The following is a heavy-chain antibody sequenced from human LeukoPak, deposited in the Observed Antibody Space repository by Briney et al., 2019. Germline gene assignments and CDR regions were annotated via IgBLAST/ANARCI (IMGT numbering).Heavy chain of an antibody. CDR3: ARERVGATTAYFDY. D-gene: IGHD1-26*01. Sequence: GGSLRLSCAASGFTFSSYEMNWVRQAPGKGLEWVAVISYDGSNKYYADSVKGRFTISRDNSKNTLYLQMDSLRAEDTAVYYCARERVGATTAYFDYWGQGTLVTVSS. CDR2: ISYDGSNK. V-gene: IGHV3-30*01. CDR1: GFTFSSYE. J-gene: IGHJ4*02.